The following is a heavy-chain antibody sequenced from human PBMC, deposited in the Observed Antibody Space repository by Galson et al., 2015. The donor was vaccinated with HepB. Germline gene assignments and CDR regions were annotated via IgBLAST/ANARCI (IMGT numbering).Heavy chain of an antibody. Sequence: SVKVSCKASGYTFTSYAMHWVRQAPGQRLEWMGWINAGNGNTKYSQKFQGRVTITRDTSASTAYMELSSLRSEDTAVYYCARVGHRAGSDWYFDLWGRGTLVTVSS. CDR1: GYTFTSYA. D-gene: IGHD3-10*01. J-gene: IGHJ2*01. CDR2: INAGNGNT. V-gene: IGHV1-3*01. CDR3: ARVGHRAGSDWYFDL.